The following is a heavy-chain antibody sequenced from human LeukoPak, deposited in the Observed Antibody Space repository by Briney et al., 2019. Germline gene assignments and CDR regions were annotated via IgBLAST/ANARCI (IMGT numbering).Heavy chain of an antibody. D-gene: IGHD6-19*01. CDR3: APDLIAVAGTGSFVP. CDR2: ISSSSSYI. CDR1: GFTFSSYS. V-gene: IGHV3-21*01. Sequence: PGGSLRLSCAAPGFTFSSYSMNWVRQAPGKGLEWVSSISSSSSYIYYADSVKGRFTISRDNAKNSLYLQMNSLRAEDTAVYYCAPDLIAVAGTGSFVPWGQGTLVTVSS. J-gene: IGHJ4*02.